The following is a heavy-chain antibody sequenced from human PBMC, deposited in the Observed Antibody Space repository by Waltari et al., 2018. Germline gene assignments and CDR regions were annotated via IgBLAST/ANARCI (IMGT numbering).Heavy chain of an antibody. J-gene: IGHJ6*03. D-gene: IGHD3-10*01. CDR3: ARIYGSGTFIYMDV. CDR2: IYPGATP. V-gene: IGHV4-4*07. CDR1: GGSIISYS. Sequence: QVQLQESGPGLVKPSETLSPPCPVPGGSIISYSWSWIRQPAGKGLEWIGRIYPGATPYYNPSLQTRIMMSVDTSQNQFSLKLSSVTAADTAVYYCARIYGSGTFIYMDVWGKGTTVTVSS.